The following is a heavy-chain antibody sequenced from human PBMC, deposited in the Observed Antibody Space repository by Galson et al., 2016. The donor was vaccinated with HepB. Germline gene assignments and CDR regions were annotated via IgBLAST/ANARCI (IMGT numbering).Heavy chain of an antibody. CDR1: GFSFNTYT. CDR3: ARNLNVITSGGVIVTDAFDI. D-gene: IGHD3-16*02. J-gene: IGHJ3*02. V-gene: IGHV3-21*01. Sequence: SLRLSCAASGFSFNTYTMNWVRQAPGKGLEWVSSISSRSKHMYYADSLKGRFTVSRDNTKNSLLLLMNSLRAEDTAVYYCARNLNVITSGGVIVTDAFDIWGQGKMVSVSS. CDR2: ISSRSKHM.